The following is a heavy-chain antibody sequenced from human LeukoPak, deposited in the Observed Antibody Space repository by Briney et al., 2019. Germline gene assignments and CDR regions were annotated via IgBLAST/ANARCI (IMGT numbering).Heavy chain of an antibody. J-gene: IGHJ5*02. CDR2: INPNSGGT. CDR3: ARGPHWGNWFDP. Sequence: GASVKVSCKASGYTFTGCYMHWVRQAPGQGLEWMGWINPNSGGTNYAQKFQGRVTMTRDTSISTAYMELSRLRSEDTAVYYCARGPHWGNWFDPWGQGTLVTVSS. D-gene: IGHD7-27*01. CDR1: GYTFTGCY. V-gene: IGHV1-2*02.